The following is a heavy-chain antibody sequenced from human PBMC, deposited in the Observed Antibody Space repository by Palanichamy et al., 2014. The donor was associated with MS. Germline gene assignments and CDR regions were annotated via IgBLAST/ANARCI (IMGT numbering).Heavy chain of an antibody. CDR2: IIPIYGTA. CDR3: ARSHHDYGDLRKWYFDL. J-gene: IGHJ2*01. V-gene: IGHV1-69*06. CDR1: GGTFSSYA. D-gene: IGHD4-17*01. Sequence: VQLVQSGAEVKKPGSSVKVSCKASGGTFSSYAISWVRQALGQGLEWMGGIIPIYGTADYAQKFQGRVTITADKSTNTAYMELSSLISEDTAVYYCARSHHDYGDLRKWYFDLWGRGTLVTVSS.